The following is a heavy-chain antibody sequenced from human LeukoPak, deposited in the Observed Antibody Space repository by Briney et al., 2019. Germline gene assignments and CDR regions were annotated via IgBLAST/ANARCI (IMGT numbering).Heavy chain of an antibody. CDR3: ARDSSPDYDILTGYPLGV. J-gene: IGHJ6*04. D-gene: IGHD3-9*01. V-gene: IGHV4-61*02. Sequence: SETLSLTCTVSGGSISSGSYYWSWIRQPAGKGLEWIGRIYTSGSTNYNPSLKSRFTISVDTSKNQFSLKLSSVTAADTAVYYCARDSSPDYDILTGYPLGVWGKGTTVTVSS. CDR1: GGSISSGSYY. CDR2: IYTSGST.